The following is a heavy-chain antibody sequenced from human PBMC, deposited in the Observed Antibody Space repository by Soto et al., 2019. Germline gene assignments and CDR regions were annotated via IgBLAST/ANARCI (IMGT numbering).Heavy chain of an antibody. D-gene: IGHD5-12*01. CDR3: ARFKLGDDY. CDR1: GGTFSNST. Sequence: QVQLVQSGAEVRKPGSSVKVSCQASGGTFSNSTVTWVRQAPGQGLEWMGRLIPILGLANYEQKFRGSLTITADKSTTTAYMELRSLSSEDTAIYYCARFKLGDDYWGQGTLVTVSS. CDR2: LIPILGLA. V-gene: IGHV1-69*02. J-gene: IGHJ4*02.